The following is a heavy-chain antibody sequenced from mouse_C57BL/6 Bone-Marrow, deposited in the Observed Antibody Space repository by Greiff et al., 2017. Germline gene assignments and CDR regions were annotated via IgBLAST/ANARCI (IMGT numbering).Heavy chain of an antibody. D-gene: IGHD4-1*01. V-gene: IGHV1-64*01. CDR2: IHPNSGST. CDR1: GYTFTGYG. CDR3: ARTRNWGCTMDY. Sequence: QVQLQQSGAELVKPGASVKLSCKASGYTFTGYGMHWVKQRPGQGLEWIGMIHPNSGSTNYNETFKGKATLTVDKSSSTAYLQLGSLTSEASAVYYCARTRNWGCTMDYWGQGTTVTVSS. J-gene: IGHJ4*01.